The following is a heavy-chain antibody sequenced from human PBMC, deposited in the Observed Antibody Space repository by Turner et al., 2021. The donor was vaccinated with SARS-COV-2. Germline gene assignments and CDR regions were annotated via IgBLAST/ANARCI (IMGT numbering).Heavy chain of an antibody. V-gene: IGHV3-66*02. CDR2: IYSGGST. J-gene: IGHJ4*02. Sequence: EVQLVESGGGLVQPGGSLRPSCAASGFTVSSNYMNWVRQAPGKGLEWVSVIYSGGSTYYADSVKGRFTISRDNSKNTLYLQMNSLRAEDTALYYCARDLGGTSSLGGYFDYWGQGTLVTVSS. CDR3: ARDLGGTSSLGGYFDY. CDR1: GFTVSSNY. D-gene: IGHD2-2*01.